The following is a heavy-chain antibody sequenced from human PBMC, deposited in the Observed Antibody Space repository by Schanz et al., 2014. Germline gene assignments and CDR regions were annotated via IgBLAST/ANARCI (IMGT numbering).Heavy chain of an antibody. D-gene: IGHD3-10*01. Sequence: EVQLVESGGGLVQPGGSLRLSCAASGFTFSTSTMHWVRQAPGKGLEWVSRINGDGSRTAYADSVKGRFTISRDNSKNTLYLQMNSLRAEDTAVYYCAKGRFGELSAFDIWGQGTMVTVSS. CDR3: AKGRFGELSAFDI. CDR2: INGDGSRT. J-gene: IGHJ3*02. CDR1: GFTFSTST. V-gene: IGHV3-23*04.